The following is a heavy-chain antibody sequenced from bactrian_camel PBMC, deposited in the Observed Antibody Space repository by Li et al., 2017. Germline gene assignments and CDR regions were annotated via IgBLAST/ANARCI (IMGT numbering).Heavy chain of an antibody. V-gene: IGHV3S63*01. D-gene: IGHD1*01. CDR3: AADITSRDYASWNY. J-gene: IGHJ4*01. CDR1: GFTRDPAC. Sequence: QLVESGGGSVQAGGSLRLSCAVSGFTRDPACIAWFRQGPGKEREGVVTMSTSGDSTYWADSVKERFTVSQDDANNMVYLHMDNVKPEDTAVYYCAADITSRDYASWNYWGQGTQVTVS. CDR2: MSTSGDST.